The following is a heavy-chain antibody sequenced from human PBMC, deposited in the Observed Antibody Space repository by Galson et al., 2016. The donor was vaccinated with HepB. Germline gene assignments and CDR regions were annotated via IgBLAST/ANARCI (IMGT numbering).Heavy chain of an antibody. J-gene: IGHJ3*02. CDR3: ARAAHSSGYCDVFDI. Sequence: SLRLSCAGSGFTFSHAWLNWVRQAPGKGLEWVGRIKSKGDGETTDYTDSVTGRFTISRDNSGNTVDLQMNSLRAEDTAVYYCARAAHSSGYCDVFDIWGQGTMVTVSS. D-gene: IGHD3-22*01. CDR1: GFTFSHAW. V-gene: IGHV3-15*07. CDR2: IKSKGDGETT.